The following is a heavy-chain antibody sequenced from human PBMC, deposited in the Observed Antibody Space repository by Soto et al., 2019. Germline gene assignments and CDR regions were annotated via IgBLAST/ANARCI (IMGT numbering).Heavy chain of an antibody. J-gene: IGHJ4*01. CDR3: SSEVNYRNLNDF. CDR2: INSNTAGGTT. D-gene: IGHD4-4*01. Sequence: GGTLRLASAAYEVTLSKAGMNCVRQASGKALSCLRRINSNTAGGTTAYAAPVKGRFTLSRDDSKNTLYLQMNSLKTDPTPVFYCSSEVNYRNLNDFWSQRTLVPVSS. V-gene: IGHV3-15*07. CDR1: EVTLSKAG.